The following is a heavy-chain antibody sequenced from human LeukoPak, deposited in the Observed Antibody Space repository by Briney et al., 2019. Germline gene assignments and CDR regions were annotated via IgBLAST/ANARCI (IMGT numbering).Heavy chain of an antibody. CDR2: INHSGST. CDR1: GGSFSGYY. D-gene: IGHD3-9*01. Sequence: SETLSLTCAVHGGSFSGYYWSWIRQPPGKGLEWIGEINHSGSTNYNPSLKSRVTISVDTSKNQFSLKLSSVTAADTAVYYCARARYFDWLLNYYYMDVWGKGTTVTVSS. CDR3: ARARYFDWLLNYYYMDV. V-gene: IGHV4-34*01. J-gene: IGHJ6*03.